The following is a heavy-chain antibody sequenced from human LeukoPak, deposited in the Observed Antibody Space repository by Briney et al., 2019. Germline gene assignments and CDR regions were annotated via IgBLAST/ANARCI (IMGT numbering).Heavy chain of an antibody. D-gene: IGHD6-13*01. J-gene: IGHJ4*02. CDR3: ARDIASYLDC. Sequence: SETLSLTCTVSGASISSYYWGWIRQSPGKGLEWIAYVHSSGSTSYNPSLKSRVTISIDTSKKQFSLKLSSVTAADTAVYYCARDIASYLDCWGQGILVTVSS. CDR1: GASISSYY. CDR2: VHSSGST. V-gene: IGHV4-4*08.